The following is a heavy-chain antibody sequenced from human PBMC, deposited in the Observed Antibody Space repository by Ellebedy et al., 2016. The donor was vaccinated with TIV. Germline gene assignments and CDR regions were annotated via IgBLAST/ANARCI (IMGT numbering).Heavy chain of an antibody. CDR1: GFIFSGYW. D-gene: IGHD2-8*02. Sequence: GESLKISCAASGFIFSGYWMHWVRQAPGKGLVWVSRINSDGSDTAYADSVRGRFTISRDNAKNTLYLQMNSLSAEDTAVYYCAAVQYWEAVFDMWGQGTMVTVSS. CDR2: INSDGSDT. J-gene: IGHJ3*02. V-gene: IGHV3-74*01. CDR3: AAVQYWEAVFDM.